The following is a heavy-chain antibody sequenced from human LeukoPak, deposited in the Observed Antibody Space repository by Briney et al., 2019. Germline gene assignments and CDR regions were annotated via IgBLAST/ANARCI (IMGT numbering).Heavy chain of an antibody. Sequence: SETLSLTCTVSGDSISTRYWTWIRQPPGKGLEWIGYIIYSGTTNFNPSRKSRVTMSVDTSKNQFSLKLNSVTAADTAVYYCARDPSGFYGFDYWGQGTLVTVSS. D-gene: IGHD3-22*01. CDR3: ARDPSGFYGFDY. CDR1: GDSISTRY. CDR2: IIYSGTT. J-gene: IGHJ4*02. V-gene: IGHV4-59*11.